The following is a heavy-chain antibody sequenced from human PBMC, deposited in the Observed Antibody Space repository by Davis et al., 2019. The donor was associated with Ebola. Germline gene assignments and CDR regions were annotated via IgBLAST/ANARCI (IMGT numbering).Heavy chain of an antibody. V-gene: IGHV1-2*02. D-gene: IGHD2-15*01. Sequence: ASVKVSCKASGYTFSDYYMHWVRQAPGQGLEWMGWINPNSGGTNYAQNFQGRVTMTRDTSISTAYMDLSRLRSDDTAVYYCARDSGGNSDDWFDPWGQGTLVTVSS. CDR1: GYTFSDYY. J-gene: IGHJ5*02. CDR3: ARDSGGNSDDWFDP. CDR2: INPNSGGT.